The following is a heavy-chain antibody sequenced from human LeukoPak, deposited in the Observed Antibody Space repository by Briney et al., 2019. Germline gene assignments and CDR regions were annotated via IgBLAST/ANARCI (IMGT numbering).Heavy chain of an antibody. CDR3: GTVFDH. Sequence: GGSLRLSCAASGFTFTNYWMHWVRQAPGKGLVWVSRIDIDGTGTSYADSVKGRFTISRDHAKNTVSLQMNTLKAEDTAVYYCGTVFDHWGTGILVTVSS. V-gene: IGHV3-74*01. CDR2: IDIDGTGT. J-gene: IGHJ4*02. CDR1: GFTFTNYW.